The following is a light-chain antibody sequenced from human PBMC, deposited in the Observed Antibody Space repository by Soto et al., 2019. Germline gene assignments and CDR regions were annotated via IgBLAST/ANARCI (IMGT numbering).Light chain of an antibody. CDR1: QSLISRF. Sequence: EIVLTQSPGTLSLSPGERVSRSCRASQSLISRFLAWYQRKPGQAPRLLIYGASSRATGIPDRFSGSGSGTDFTLTISRLEPEDFAVYYCQQYGKSLTFGGGTKVDIK. V-gene: IGKV3-20*01. CDR2: GAS. CDR3: QQYGKSLT. J-gene: IGKJ4*01.